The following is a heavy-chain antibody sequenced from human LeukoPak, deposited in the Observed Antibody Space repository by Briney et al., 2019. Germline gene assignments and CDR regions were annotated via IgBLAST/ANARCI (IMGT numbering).Heavy chain of an antibody. CDR1: GYTFTSYD. CDR3: ARAYSYYYGMDV. V-gene: IGHV1-8*01. Sequence: ASVKVSCKASGYTFTSYDINWVRQATGQGLEWMGWMNPNSGNTGYAQKFQGRVTMTRNTSISTAYMELSSLRSEDTAVYYCARAYSYYYGMDVWGQGTTVTVSS. J-gene: IGHJ6*02. CDR2: MNPNSGNT.